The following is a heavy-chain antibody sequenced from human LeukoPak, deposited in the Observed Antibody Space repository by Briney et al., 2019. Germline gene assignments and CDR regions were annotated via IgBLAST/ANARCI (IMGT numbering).Heavy chain of an antibody. CDR3: ARTSTAYSSSGYPRGFDP. CDR2: IYYSGST. CDR1: GGSICSYY. V-gene: IGHV4-59*01. D-gene: IGHD6-13*01. Sequence: PSETLCPTRTVSGGSICSYYCSWIRQPPGKGLEWIGYIYYSGSTNYNPSLKSRVTISVDTSKNQFSLKLSSVTAADTAVYYCARTSTAYSSSGYPRGFDPWGQGTLVTVSS. J-gene: IGHJ5*02.